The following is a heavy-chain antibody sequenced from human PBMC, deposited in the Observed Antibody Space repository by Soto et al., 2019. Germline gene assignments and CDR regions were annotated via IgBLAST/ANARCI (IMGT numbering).Heavy chain of an antibody. CDR1: GASISSYY. CDR3: ARLSQTSGNWALGY. D-gene: IGHD7-27*01. Sequence: SVTLSRTCTVSGASISSYYWSWIRQPPGKGLEWIGYIYYSGSTNYNPSLKSRVTISVDTSKNQFSLKVSSVTDTDTAVYYSARLSQTSGNWALGYWGQGTLVTVSS. V-gene: IGHV4-59*01. CDR2: IYYSGST. J-gene: IGHJ4*02.